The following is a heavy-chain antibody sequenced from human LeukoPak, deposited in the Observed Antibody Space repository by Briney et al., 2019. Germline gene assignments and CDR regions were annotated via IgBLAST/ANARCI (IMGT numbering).Heavy chain of an antibody. CDR1: GFTFSSYA. J-gene: IGHJ4*02. Sequence: GGSLRLSCAASGFTFSSYAMSWVRQAPGKGLEWVSAISGSDGSTYYADSVKGRFTISRDNSKNTLYLQMNSLRAGDTAVYYCAKRAASIAAAEVSDYWGQGTLVTVSS. CDR2: ISGSDGST. D-gene: IGHD6-13*01. V-gene: IGHV3-23*01. CDR3: AKRAASIAAAEVSDY.